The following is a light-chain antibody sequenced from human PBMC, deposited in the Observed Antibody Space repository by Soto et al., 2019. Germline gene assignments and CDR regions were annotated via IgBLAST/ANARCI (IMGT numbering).Light chain of an antibody. CDR2: DAS. Sequence: DIQMTQSPSTLSASVGDRVTITCRASQSISSWLAWYQQKPGKAPKLLIFDASTLEGGVPSRFSGSGSWTEFTLTISSLQPADFATYYCHQYNSYSITFGQGTRLEI. V-gene: IGKV1-5*01. J-gene: IGKJ5*01. CDR3: HQYNSYSIT. CDR1: QSISSW.